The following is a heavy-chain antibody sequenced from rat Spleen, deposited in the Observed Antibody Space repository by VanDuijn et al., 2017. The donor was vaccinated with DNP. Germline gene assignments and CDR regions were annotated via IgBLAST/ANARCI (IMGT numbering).Heavy chain of an antibody. D-gene: IGHD1-12*02. CDR2: ISNTGWSV. CDR1: GFIFSNYY. V-gene: IGHV5-25*01. Sequence: EVQLVESGGGLVQPGGSMKLSCAASGFIFSNYYMAWVRQGPTTGLEWVASISNTGWSVYSPDSVEGRFTISRDDVQNTLYLQMNSLRSEDTATYYCATYPYDGTYYSYFDYWGQGVMVTVSS. J-gene: IGHJ2*01. CDR3: ATYPYDGTYYSYFDY.